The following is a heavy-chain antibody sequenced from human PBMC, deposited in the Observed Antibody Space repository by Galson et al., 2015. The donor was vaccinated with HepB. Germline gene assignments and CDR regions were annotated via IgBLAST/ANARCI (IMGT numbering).Heavy chain of an antibody. Sequence: SLRLSCAASRFTFSDYYMTWIRQAPGKGLEWLSYISGGATYTNYADSVKGRFTISRDNATNSLYLHMRSLRDDDTAVYYCARVAHSDYGDHEHFDYWGQGTLVTVSS. CDR1: RFTFSDYY. V-gene: IGHV3-11*05. CDR3: ARVAHSDYGDHEHFDY. D-gene: IGHD4-17*01. CDR2: ISGGATYT. J-gene: IGHJ4*02.